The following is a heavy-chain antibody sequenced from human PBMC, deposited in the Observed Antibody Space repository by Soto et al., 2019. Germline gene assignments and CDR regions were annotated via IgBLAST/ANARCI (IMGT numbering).Heavy chain of an antibody. V-gene: IGHV4-59*01. J-gene: IGHJ6*02. D-gene: IGHD3-10*01. Sequence: SETLSLTCTVSGGSISSYYWSWIRQPPGKGLEWIGYIYYSGSTNYNPSLKSRVTISVDTSKNQFSLKLSSVTAADTAVYYCASVGVVRGPKTEYYYAMDVWGQATTVNDS. CDR1: GGSISSYY. CDR3: ASVGVVRGPKTEYYYAMDV. CDR2: IYYSGST.